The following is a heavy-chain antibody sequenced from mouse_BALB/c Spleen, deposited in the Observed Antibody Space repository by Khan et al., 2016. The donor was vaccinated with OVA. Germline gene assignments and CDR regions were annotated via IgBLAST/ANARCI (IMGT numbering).Heavy chain of an antibody. V-gene: IGHV5-9-3*01. CDR2: ISSGGSYT. CDR3: AKALLATVVATRFAY. J-gene: IGHJ3*01. CDR1: GFTFSNYA. Sequence: EVELVESGGGLVKPGGSLKLSCAASGFTFSNYAMSWVRQTPEKRLEWVATISSGGSYTYYTDILQGRSTITRDNAKNTLYLQMSSLRSEDTCRNFWAKALLATVVATRFAYWGQGTLVTGSA. D-gene: IGHD1-1*01.